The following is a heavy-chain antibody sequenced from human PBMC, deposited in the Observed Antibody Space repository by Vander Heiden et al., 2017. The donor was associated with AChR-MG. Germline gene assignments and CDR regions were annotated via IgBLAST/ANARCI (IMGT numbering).Heavy chain of an antibody. CDR1: GFTFSTFA. J-gene: IGHJ5*02. CDR2: IGDTSNYI. CDR3: AKNSMRHIVAFDP. V-gene: IGHV3-21*01. D-gene: IGHD5-12*01. Sequence: EVRLVESGGGLVTPGGSLRPSCAASGFTFSTFAMNWVRQAPGKGLGWVASIGDTSNYIYYADSVKGRFTISRDNAKNSLYLQMNSLRGEDTAVYYCAKNSMRHIVAFDPWGQGTLVTVSS.